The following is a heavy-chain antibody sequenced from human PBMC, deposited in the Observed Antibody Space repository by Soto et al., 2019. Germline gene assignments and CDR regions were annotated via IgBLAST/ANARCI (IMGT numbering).Heavy chain of an antibody. CDR3: ARDLHSGGKYLDFDI. J-gene: IGHJ2*01. CDR2: INSFSGDT. D-gene: IGHD2-15*01. Sequence: QVQLVQSGAEVKKPGASVKVSCKASGYTFTHYGITWVRQAPGQGLEWMGWINSFSGDTNYPQKLQGRLTMTTDTSTDTVYMELRNLRSDDTAVYYCARDLHSGGKYLDFDIWGRGTLVTVSS. V-gene: IGHV1-18*01. CDR1: GYTFTHYG.